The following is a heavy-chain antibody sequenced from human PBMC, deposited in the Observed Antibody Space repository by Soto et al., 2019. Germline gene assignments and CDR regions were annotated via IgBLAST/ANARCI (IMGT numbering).Heavy chain of an antibody. V-gene: IGHV1-69*02. J-gene: IGHJ4*02. Sequence: QVQLVQSGSEVKKPGSSVKVSCKASGGTFSIYTISWVRQAPGQGLEWMGRVIPIFDVTSYAKRFQGRVTITADKSTTTGYMEPSNLRSEDTAVYYCARDRDNSNWPNFDYWGQGTLVTVSS. CDR3: ARDRDNSNWPNFDY. CDR2: VIPIFDVT. D-gene: IGHD6-13*01. CDR1: GGTFSIYT.